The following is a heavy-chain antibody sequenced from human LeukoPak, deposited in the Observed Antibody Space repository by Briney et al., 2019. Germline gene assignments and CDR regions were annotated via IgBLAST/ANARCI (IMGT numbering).Heavy chain of an antibody. CDR2: ISSTASYI. CDR1: GFTLSSYG. Sequence: GGSLRLSCAASGFTLSSYGMNWVRQAPGKGLEWVSFISSTASYIYYTASVKGRFTISRDNAKNSLYLQMDSLKAEDTALYYCAKVSSEDYFGSGTPYPFDIWGQGTLVTVSS. D-gene: IGHD3-10*01. CDR3: AKVSSEDYFGSGTPYPFDI. V-gene: IGHV3-21*01. J-gene: IGHJ4*02.